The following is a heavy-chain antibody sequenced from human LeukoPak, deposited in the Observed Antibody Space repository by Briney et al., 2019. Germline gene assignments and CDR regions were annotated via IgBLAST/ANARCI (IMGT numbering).Heavy chain of an antibody. V-gene: IGHV3-7*01. CDR3: ARVGQYCSGGSCYPSDWFAP. D-gene: IGHD2-15*01. CDR1: GFTFSSYW. CDR2: IKQDGSEK. J-gene: IGHJ5*02. Sequence: PVGALRLSCAASGFTFSSYWMSAVRQAPGKGVGWVANIKQDGSEKYYVHSVKGGFTISRENAKNSLYLQMNRLRAEDTAVYCGARVGQYCSGGSCYPSDWFAPWGQGTLDTVSS.